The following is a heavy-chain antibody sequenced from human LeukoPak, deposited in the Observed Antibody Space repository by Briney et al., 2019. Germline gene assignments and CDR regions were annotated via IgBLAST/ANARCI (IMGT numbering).Heavy chain of an antibody. Sequence: PSETLSLTCAVYGASYNAYYWSWIRQPPGKGLEWIGDIDHRGTATYNPSLKSRLTISADASKNQFSLKLNSVTDADTAVYYCAVAFTILGVAASFDSWGQGNLVIVSS. J-gene: IGHJ4*02. CDR2: IDHRGTA. V-gene: IGHV4-34*01. D-gene: IGHD3-3*01. CDR3: AVAFTILGVAASFDS. CDR1: GASYNAYY.